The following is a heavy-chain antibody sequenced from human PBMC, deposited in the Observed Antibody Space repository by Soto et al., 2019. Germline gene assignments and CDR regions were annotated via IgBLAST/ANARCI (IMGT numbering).Heavy chain of an antibody. J-gene: IGHJ4*02. CDR2: ISRDGSVR. V-gene: IGHV3-30*18. CDR1: GFTFSNYG. D-gene: IGHD2-21*01. Sequence: QVQLAESGGGVVQPGRPLRLSCAASGFTFSNYGIHWVRQAPGNGLEWVAVISRDGSVRYYAESVKARFTISRDNSMTTLYVQVNTLRPATTAVYYCAQEYCGGQCCSDAFDYWGQGTLFTVSS. CDR3: AQEYCGGQCCSDAFDY.